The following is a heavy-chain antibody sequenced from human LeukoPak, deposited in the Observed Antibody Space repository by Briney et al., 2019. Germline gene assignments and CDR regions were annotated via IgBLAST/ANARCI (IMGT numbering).Heavy chain of an antibody. CDR2: FDPESGET. CDR1: GHSLTELS. CDR3: ASLLCYGDLIDHFGMDV. Sequence: ASVKVSCKVSGHSLTELSMHWVRQAPGKGLEWMGGFDPESGETVYAQKFQARFTMTEGAPTDTVYMVLSSLTLEDTAVYYCASLLCYGDLIDHFGMDVWGKGTTVIVSS. V-gene: IGHV1-24*01. D-gene: IGHD3-10*01. J-gene: IGHJ6*04.